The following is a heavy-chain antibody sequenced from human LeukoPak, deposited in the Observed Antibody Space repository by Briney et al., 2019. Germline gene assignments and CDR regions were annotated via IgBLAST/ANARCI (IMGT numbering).Heavy chain of an antibody. D-gene: IGHD2-2*01. V-gene: IGHV3-53*01. CDR3: ARDHLYCSSTSCYQPYDY. J-gene: IGHJ4*02. CDR2: IYSGGST. CDR1: GFTVSSNY. Sequence: GGSLRLSCAASGFTVSSNYMSWVRQAPGKGLEWVSVIYSGGSTYYADSVKGRFTISRDNSKNTLYLQMNSLRAEDTAVYYSARDHLYCSSTSCYQPYDYWGQGTLVTVSS.